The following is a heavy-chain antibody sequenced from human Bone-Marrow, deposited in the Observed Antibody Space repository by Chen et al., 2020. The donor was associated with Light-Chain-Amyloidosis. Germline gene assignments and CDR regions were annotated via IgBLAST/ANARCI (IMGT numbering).Heavy chain of an antibody. J-gene: IGHJ4*02. CDR1: GYTFPNYW. D-gene: IGHD5-12*01. V-gene: IGHV5-51*01. Sequence: GSGYTFPNYWIGWVRQRPGKGLEWMGVISPDDSDARYSPSFEGQVTISADKSITTAXXXXXXLXASDTAMYYCARRRDGYNFDYWGQGTLVTVSS. CDR3: ARRRDGYNFDY. CDR2: ISPDDSDA.